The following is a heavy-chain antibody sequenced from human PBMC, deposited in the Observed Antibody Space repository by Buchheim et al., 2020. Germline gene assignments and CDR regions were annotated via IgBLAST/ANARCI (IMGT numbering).Heavy chain of an antibody. Sequence: EVQLLESGGGLVQPGGSLRLSCAASGFTFSSYAMSWVRQAPGKGLEWVSSISGSGGSTYYADSVKGRFTISRDNSQNTLYVQMNSLRAEDTAVYYCARFTVTTYTYYYTMDVWGQGTT. D-gene: IGHD4-17*01. V-gene: IGHV3-23*01. CDR2: ISGSGGST. CDR3: ARFTVTTYTYYYTMDV. J-gene: IGHJ6*02. CDR1: GFTFSSYA.